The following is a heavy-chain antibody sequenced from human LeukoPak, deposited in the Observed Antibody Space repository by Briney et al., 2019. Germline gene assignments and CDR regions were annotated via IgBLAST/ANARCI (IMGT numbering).Heavy chain of an antibody. CDR3: ARLNGGY. D-gene: IGHD1-1*01. CDR1: GGSISSSSYY. CDR2: IYYSGIS. V-gene: IGHV4-39*07. Sequence: SETLSLTCTVSGGSISSSSYYWDWIRQPPGKGLEWIGSIYYSGISYYNPSLKSRVTISVDTSKNQFSLKVTSVTAADTAVYYCARLNGGYWGQGTLVTVSS. J-gene: IGHJ4*02.